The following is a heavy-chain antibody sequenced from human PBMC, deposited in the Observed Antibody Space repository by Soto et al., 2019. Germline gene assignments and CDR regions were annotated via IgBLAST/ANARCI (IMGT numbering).Heavy chain of an antibody. CDR3: ARGPCGGDCQNYYYYGMDV. CDR2: ISSSSSYI. D-gene: IGHD2-21*02. V-gene: IGHV3-21*01. J-gene: IGHJ6*02. CDR1: GFTFSSYS. Sequence: GGSLRLSCAASGFTFSSYSMNWVRQAPGKGLEWVSSISSSSSYIYYADSVKGRFTISRDNAKNSLYLQMNSLRAEDTAVYYCARGPCGGDCQNYYYYGMDVWGQGTTVTVSS.